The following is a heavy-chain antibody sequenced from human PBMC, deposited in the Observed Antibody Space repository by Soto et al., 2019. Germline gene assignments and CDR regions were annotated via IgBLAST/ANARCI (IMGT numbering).Heavy chain of an antibody. CDR3: ARRHSIAPGPFDY. J-gene: IGHJ4*02. V-gene: IGHV2-5*01. CDR2: VYWNDDT. D-gene: IGHD2-15*01. Sequence: SGPTLVNPTQTLTLTCTFSGFSLSSTGVNVGWIRQPPGKALEWLAHVYWNDDTRYSPSLRSRLTITKDTSKTQVVLTMTNMDPVDTATYFCARRHSIAPGPFDYWGQGALVTVSS. CDR1: GFSLSSTGVN.